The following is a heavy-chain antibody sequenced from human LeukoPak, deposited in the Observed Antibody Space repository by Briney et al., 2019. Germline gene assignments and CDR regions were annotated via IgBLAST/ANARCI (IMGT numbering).Heavy chain of an antibody. D-gene: IGHD5-18*01. V-gene: IGHV3-30*02. CDR2: IRYDGSYK. CDR1: GFTFSSYV. CDR3: AKDPRDHSYGWSWRYFDY. Sequence: GGSLRLSCAASGFTFSSYVMHWVRQAPGRGLEWVAFIRYDGSYKYYADSVKGRFTISRDNSKNTLYLQMNSLRAEDTAVYYCAKDPRDHSYGWSWRYFDYWGQGTLVTVSS. J-gene: IGHJ4*02.